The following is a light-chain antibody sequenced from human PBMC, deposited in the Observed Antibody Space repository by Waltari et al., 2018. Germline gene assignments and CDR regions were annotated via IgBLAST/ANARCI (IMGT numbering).Light chain of an antibody. CDR3: QHYVRLPVT. Sequence: EIVLTQSPGTLSLSPGERAPLSCRASQSVGRSLAWYQQKPGQAPRLLIYGASSRATGVPDRFSVSGSGTDFSLTISRLEPEDFAVYYCQHYVRLPVTFGQGTKVEIK. CDR1: QSVGRS. J-gene: IGKJ1*01. CDR2: GAS. V-gene: IGKV3-20*01.